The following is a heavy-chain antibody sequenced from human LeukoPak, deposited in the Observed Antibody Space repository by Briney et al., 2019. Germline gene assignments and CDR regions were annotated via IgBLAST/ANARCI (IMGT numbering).Heavy chain of an antibody. Sequence: GGSLRLSCAASGFTFSSYWMHWVRQAPGKGLVWVSRINSDGSSTSYADSVKGRFTISRDNAKNTLYLQMNSLRVEDTALYYCARYSGYDVKDKFYFDYWGLGTLVTVST. V-gene: IGHV3-74*01. CDR2: INSDGSST. CDR1: GFTFSSYW. CDR3: ARYSGYDVKDKFYFDY. J-gene: IGHJ4*02. D-gene: IGHD5-12*01.